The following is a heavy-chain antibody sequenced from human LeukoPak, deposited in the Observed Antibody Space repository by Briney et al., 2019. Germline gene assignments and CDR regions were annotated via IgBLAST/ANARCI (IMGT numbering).Heavy chain of an antibody. V-gene: IGHV3-23*01. D-gene: IGHD6-19*01. CDR3: AKHDRSSGWSVYYFDY. J-gene: IGHJ4*02. CDR1: GFTFSSYA. Sequence: PAGGSLRLSCAASGFTFSSYAMSWVRQAPGKGLEWVSGISGSGGNTYYADSVKGRFTISRDNSKNTLYLQMNSLRAEDTAVYYCAKHDRSSGWSVYYFDYWGQGTLVTVSS. CDR2: ISGSGGNT.